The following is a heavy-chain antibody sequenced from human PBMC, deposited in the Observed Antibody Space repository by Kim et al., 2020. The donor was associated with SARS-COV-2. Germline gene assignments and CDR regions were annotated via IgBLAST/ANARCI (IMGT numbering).Heavy chain of an antibody. CDR3: AKSLGYGSGSYGEKDY. CDR1: GFTFSSYG. D-gene: IGHD3-10*01. CDR2: IWYDGSNK. J-gene: IGHJ4*02. V-gene: IGHV3-33*06. Sequence: GGSLRLSCAASGFTFSSYGMHWVRQAPGKGLEWVAVIWYDGSNKYYADSVKGRFTISRDNSKNTLYLQMNSLRAEDTAVYYCAKSLGYGSGSYGEKDYWGQGTLVTVSS.